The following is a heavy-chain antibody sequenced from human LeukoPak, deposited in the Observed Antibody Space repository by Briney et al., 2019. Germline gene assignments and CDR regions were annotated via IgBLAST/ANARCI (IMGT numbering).Heavy chain of an antibody. CDR2: ISWDGNVK. Sequence: GGSLRLSCAASGFTFSSHAMHWVRQAPGKGLEWLAFISWDGNVKHCADSVEGRFTISRDSPKNTLFLQMNSLRAEDTAVYYCATWGDTTAEYFQRWGQGTLVTVSS. V-gene: IGHV3-30*04. CDR1: GFTFSSHA. J-gene: IGHJ1*01. CDR3: ATWGDTTAEYFQR. D-gene: IGHD2-21*02.